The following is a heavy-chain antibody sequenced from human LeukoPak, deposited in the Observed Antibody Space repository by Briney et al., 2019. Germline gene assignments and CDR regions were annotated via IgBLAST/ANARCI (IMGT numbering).Heavy chain of an antibody. CDR1: GGSISSYY. J-gene: IGHJ6*02. CDR3: ARQAYYYGMDV. Sequence: SETLSLTCTVSGGSISSYYWSWIRQPPGKGLEWIGYIYYSGSTNYNPSLKSRVTISVDTSKNQFYLKLSSVTAADTAVYYCARQAYYYGMDVWGQGTTVTVSS. V-gene: IGHV4-59*08. CDR2: IYYSGST.